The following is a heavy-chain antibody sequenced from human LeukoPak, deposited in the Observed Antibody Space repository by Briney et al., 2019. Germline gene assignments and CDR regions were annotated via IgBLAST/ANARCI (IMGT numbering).Heavy chain of an antibody. CDR3: TTGLYSKRLYIPRDY. CDR1: GFTFGDYA. J-gene: IGHJ4*02. V-gene: IGHV3-49*04. CDR2: IRSKANGGTT. Sequence: GGSLRLSCTASGFTFGDYAMSWVRQAPGKGLEWVGFIRSKANGGTTEYAASVKGRFSILRDDSKNTLYLQMNSLKTEDTAVYYCTTGLYSKRLYIPRDYWGQGTQVTVSS. D-gene: IGHD3-10*01.